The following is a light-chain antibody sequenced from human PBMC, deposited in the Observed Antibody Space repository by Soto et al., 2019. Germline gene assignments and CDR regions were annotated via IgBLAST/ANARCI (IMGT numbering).Light chain of an antibody. Sequence: QSVLTQPTLVSGTPGQRVTISCSGSSSNIGSNTVNWYQQLPGTAPKLLMYSNNQRPSGVPDRFSGSKSGTSASLAISGLQSEDEADYYCAAWDDSLNGWVFGGGTKLTVL. CDR1: SSNIGSNT. J-gene: IGLJ3*02. CDR3: AAWDDSLNGWV. CDR2: SNN. V-gene: IGLV1-44*01.